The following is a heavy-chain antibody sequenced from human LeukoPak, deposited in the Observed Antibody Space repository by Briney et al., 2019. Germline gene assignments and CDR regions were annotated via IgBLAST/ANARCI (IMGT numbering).Heavy chain of an antibody. Sequence: GGSLRLSCAASRFTFSIFGMHWVRQAPGKGLEWIAVISSDGTNKYYADSVRGRFTISRDNSKNTLYLQMNSLRVEDTAVYYCAKDRGRWAFDIWGHGTLVTVSS. CDR1: RFTFSIFG. V-gene: IGHV3-30*18. CDR2: ISSDGTNK. CDR3: AKDRGRWAFDI. D-gene: IGHD2-15*01. J-gene: IGHJ3*02.